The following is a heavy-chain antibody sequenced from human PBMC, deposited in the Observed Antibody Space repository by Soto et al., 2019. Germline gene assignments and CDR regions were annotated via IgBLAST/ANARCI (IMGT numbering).Heavy chain of an antibody. CDR1: GFTFSHAW. CDR2: IKSIPDGGIT. Sequence: GGSLRLSCAASGFTFSHAWMSWVRQAPGKGPEWVGHIKSIPDGGITDYAAPVKGRFVISRDDSKSMVYLQMNSLKSEDTGVYYCAVIRGWLDPWGQGTQVTVSS. J-gene: IGHJ5*02. CDR3: AVIRGWLDP. D-gene: IGHD1-26*01. V-gene: IGHV3-15*01.